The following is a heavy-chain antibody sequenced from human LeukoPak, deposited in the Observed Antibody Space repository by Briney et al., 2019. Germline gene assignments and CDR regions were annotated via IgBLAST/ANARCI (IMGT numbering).Heavy chain of an antibody. D-gene: IGHD3-22*01. CDR3: ARAAHYYDTLSPPFDY. Sequence: ASVKVSCKASGYTCTSYGISWVRQAPGQGLEWMGWISAYNGNTNYAQKLQGRVTMTTDTSTSTAYMELRSLRSDDTAVYYCARAAHYYDTLSPPFDYWGEGTLVTVSS. CDR1: GYTCTSYG. J-gene: IGHJ4*02. CDR2: ISAYNGNT. V-gene: IGHV1-18*01.